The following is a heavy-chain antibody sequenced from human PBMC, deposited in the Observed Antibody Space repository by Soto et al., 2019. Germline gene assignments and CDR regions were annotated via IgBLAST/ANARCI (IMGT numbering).Heavy chain of an antibody. CDR3: ARDDESGGNAPYNWFDP. CDR2: ISAYNGNA. CDR1: GYTFTSYG. D-gene: IGHD2-15*01. J-gene: IGHJ5*02. V-gene: IGHV1-18*01. Sequence: ASVKVSCKASGYTFTSYGISWVRQAPGQGLEWMGWISAYNGNANYAQKLQGRVTMTTDTSTSTAYMELRSLRSDDTAVHYCARDDESGGNAPYNWFDPWGQGTLVTVS.